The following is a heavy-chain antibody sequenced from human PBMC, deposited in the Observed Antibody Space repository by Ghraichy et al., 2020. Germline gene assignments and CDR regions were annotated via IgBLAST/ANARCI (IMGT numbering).Heavy chain of an antibody. Sequence: GGSLRLSCAASGFTFSSYGMHWVRQAPGKGLEWVAFIRYDGSNKYYADSVKGRFTISRDNSKNTLYLQMNSLRAEDTAVYYCAKDSGARLLWFGERAQGTLVTVSS. D-gene: IGHD3-10*01. CDR1: GFTFSSYG. J-gene: IGHJ4*02. CDR3: AKDSGARLLWFGE. V-gene: IGHV3-30*02. CDR2: IRYDGSNK.